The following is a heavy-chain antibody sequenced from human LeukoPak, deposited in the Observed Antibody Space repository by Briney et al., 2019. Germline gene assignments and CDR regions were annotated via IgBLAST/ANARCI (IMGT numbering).Heavy chain of an antibody. CDR1: GFTFSSYG. CDR2: ISYDGSNK. Sequence: GGSLRLSCAASGFTFSSYGMHRVRQAPGKGLEWVAVISYDGSNKYYADSVKGRFTISRDNSKNTLCLQMNSLRVEDTAVYYCAKGYYADYGDHWGQGTLVTVSS. CDR3: AKGYYADYGDH. D-gene: IGHD4-17*01. V-gene: IGHV3-30*18. J-gene: IGHJ4*02.